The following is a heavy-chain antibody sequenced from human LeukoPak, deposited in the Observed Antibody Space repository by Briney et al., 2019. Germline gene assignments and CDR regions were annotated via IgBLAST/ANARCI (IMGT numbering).Heavy chain of an antibody. CDR1: GFTFSDYG. Sequence: PGASLRLSCSASGFTFSDYGLHWVRQAPGKGLEWVAIISDGGSNQYYGDSVRGRFTVFRDNSKNTLFLQMTSLRVDDTAVYYCAREVNYYYYMDVWGTGTTVTVS. CDR2: ISDGGSNQ. CDR3: AREVNYYYYMDV. V-gene: IGHV3-30*01. J-gene: IGHJ6*03. D-gene: IGHD4-11*01.